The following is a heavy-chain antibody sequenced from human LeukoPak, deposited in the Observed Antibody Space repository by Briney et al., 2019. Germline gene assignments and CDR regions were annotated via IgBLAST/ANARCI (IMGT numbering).Heavy chain of an antibody. CDR1: GFTFSNAW. D-gene: IGHD2/OR15-2a*01. CDR3: AKDPESSYDPRYLDY. CDR2: ISGSGGST. Sequence: GGSLRLSCAASGFTFSNAWMSWVRQAPGKGLEWVSAISGSGGSTYYADSVKGRFTISRDNSKNTLYLQMNSLRAEDTAVYYCAKDPESSYDPRYLDYWGQGTLVTVSS. J-gene: IGHJ4*02. V-gene: IGHV3-23*01.